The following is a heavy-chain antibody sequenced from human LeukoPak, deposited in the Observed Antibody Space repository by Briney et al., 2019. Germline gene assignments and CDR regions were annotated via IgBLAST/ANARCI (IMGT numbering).Heavy chain of an antibody. CDR2: IDTNSGGT. V-gene: IGHV1-2*02. Sequence: ASVKVSCKTSGYTFTDYYLHWVRQAPGQGLEWMGRIDTNSGGTNYAQKFQARVTVTRDTSISKLSMELSGLRSDATAVYYCARVPGPYTTNRFDDWGQGTLVS. D-gene: IGHD2-2*02. J-gene: IGHJ4*02. CDR1: GYTFTDYY. CDR3: ARVPGPYTTNRFDD.